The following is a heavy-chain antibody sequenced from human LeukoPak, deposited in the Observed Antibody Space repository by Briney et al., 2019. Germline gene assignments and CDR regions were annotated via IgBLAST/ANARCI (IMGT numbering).Heavy chain of an antibody. CDR3: ARVVATVTLNYYYYGMDV. CDR2: IIPILGIA. D-gene: IGHD4-17*01. Sequence: ASVKVSCKASGGTFSSYAISWVRQAPGQGLEWMGRIIPILGIANYAQKFQGRVTITADKSTSTAYMELSSLRSEDTAVYYCARVVATVTLNYYYYGMDVWDQGTTVTVSS. V-gene: IGHV1-69*04. J-gene: IGHJ6*02. CDR1: GGTFSSYA.